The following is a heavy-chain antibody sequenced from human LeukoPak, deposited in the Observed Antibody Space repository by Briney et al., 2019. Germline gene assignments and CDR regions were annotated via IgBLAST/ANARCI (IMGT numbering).Heavy chain of an antibody. D-gene: IGHD3-10*01. CDR1: GFTFSLYA. Sequence: GGSLRLSCAASGFTFSLYAMSWVRQAPGKGLEWVSAIGGNTFYADSVKGRLTISRDNSNNILYLQMNSLRAEDTAVYYCAKDRDSGSGYYTWGLFDAWGQGTLVTVSS. V-gene: IGHV3-23*01. CDR2: IGGNT. CDR3: AKDRDSGSGYYTWGLFDA. J-gene: IGHJ5*02.